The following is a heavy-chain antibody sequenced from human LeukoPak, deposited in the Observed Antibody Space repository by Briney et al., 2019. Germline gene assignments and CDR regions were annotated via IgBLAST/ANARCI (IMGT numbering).Heavy chain of an antibody. CDR2: ISSSSSYI. D-gene: IGHD6-13*01. Sequence: PGGSLRLSCAASGFTFSSYSMNWVRQAPGKGLEWVSSISSSSSYIYYADSVKGRFTISRDNAKNSLYLQMNSLRAEDTAVYYCARGGYSSSWYSYSFDYWGQGTLVTVSS. V-gene: IGHV3-21*01. CDR1: GFTFSSYS. J-gene: IGHJ4*02. CDR3: ARGGYSSSWYSYSFDY.